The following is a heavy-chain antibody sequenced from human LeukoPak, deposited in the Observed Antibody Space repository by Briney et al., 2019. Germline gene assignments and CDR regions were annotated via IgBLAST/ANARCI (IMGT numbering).Heavy chain of an antibody. J-gene: IGHJ6*02. D-gene: IGHD3-9*01. Sequence: ASVKVSCKASGGTFSSYAISWVRQAPGQGLEWMGRIIPILGIANYAQKFQGRVTITADKSTSTAYMELSSLRSEDTAVYYCGQITAYDIGMDVWGQGTTVTVSS. CDR1: GGTFSSYA. CDR3: GQITAYDIGMDV. V-gene: IGHV1-69*04. CDR2: IIPILGIA.